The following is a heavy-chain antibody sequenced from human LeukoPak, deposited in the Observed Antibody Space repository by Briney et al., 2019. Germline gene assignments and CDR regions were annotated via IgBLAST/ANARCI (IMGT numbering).Heavy chain of an antibody. CDR3: ASSGSYRFDY. Sequence: GGSLRLSCAASGFTFSSYSTNWVRQAPGKGLEWVSHITASGTAMFYADSVKGRFTISRDNAKNSLYLQMNSLRDEDTAVYYCASSGSYRFDYWGQGTLVTVSS. J-gene: IGHJ4*02. CDR2: ITASGTAM. D-gene: IGHD1-26*01. V-gene: IGHV3-48*02. CDR1: GFTFSSYS.